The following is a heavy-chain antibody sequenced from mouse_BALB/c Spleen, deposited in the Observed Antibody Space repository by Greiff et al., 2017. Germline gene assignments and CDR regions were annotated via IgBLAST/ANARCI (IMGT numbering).Heavy chain of an antibody. CDR3: ASFITTVVEGY. J-gene: IGHJ2*01. CDR2: IDPANGNT. Sequence: VQLQQSGAELVKPGASVKLSCTASGFNIKDTYMHWVKQRPEQGLEWIGRIDPANGNTKYDPKFQGKATITADTSSNPAYLQLSSLTSEDTAVYYCASFITTVVEGYWGQGTTLTVSS. V-gene: IGHV14-3*02. CDR1: GFNIKDTY. D-gene: IGHD1-1*01.